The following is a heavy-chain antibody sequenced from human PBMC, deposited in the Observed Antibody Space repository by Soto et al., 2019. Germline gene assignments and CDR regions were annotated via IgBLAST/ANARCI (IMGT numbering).Heavy chain of an antibody. CDR1: GCTFANYC. CDR3: ARRVRNYYGLEV. CDR2: INSDGSSR. Sequence: CGSKRLSWGASGCTFANYCMRWVLQATGRGLVWVSRINSDGSSRFYADSVKGRFTISRDNAENTLYLQMNSLRAEDVAVYDCARRVRNYYGLEVWGQRSTVTVSS. V-gene: IGHV3-74*01. J-gene: IGHJ6*02.